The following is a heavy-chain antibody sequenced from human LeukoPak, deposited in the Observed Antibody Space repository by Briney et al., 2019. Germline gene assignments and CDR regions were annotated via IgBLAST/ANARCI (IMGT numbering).Heavy chain of an antibody. CDR3: ARESYSSSYLFDF. D-gene: IGHD6-6*01. CDR2: IYTSGST. V-gene: IGHV4-4*07. J-gene: IGHJ4*02. CDR1: GGSISSYY. Sequence: SETLSLSCAVSGGSISSYYWSWIRQPAGKGLEWIGRIYTSGSTNYNPSLKSRVTMSVDTSKNQISLNVNSVPAADTDVYYCARESYSSSYLFDFWGQGTLVTVSS.